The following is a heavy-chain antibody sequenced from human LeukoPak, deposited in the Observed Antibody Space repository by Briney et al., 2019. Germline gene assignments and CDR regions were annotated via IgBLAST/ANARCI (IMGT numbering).Heavy chain of an antibody. CDR1: GFTLSTYS. J-gene: IGHJ5*02. D-gene: IGHD2-21*02. V-gene: IGHV3-48*01. Sequence: PGGSLRLSCTASGFTLSTYSMNWVRQAPGKGLEWVAFITSSSSTIYYADSVKGRFTISRDSAKNSLYLQMNSLRAEDTAVYYCARALLAYCGGDCYNGFDPWGQGTLVTVSS. CDR2: ITSSSSTI. CDR3: ARALLAYCGGDCYNGFDP.